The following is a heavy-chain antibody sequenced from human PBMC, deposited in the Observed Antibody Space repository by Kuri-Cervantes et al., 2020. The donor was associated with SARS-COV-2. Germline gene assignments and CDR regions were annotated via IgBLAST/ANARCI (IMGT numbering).Heavy chain of an antibody. D-gene: IGHD1-14*01. J-gene: IGHJ4*02. CDR3: ARLTAHDY. CDR1: GFTFSSYS. Sequence: GESLKISCAASGFTFSSYSMNWVRQAPGKGLEWVSYISSSGSTIYYADSVKGRFTISRDNAKNSLYLQMNSLRAEDTAVYYCARLTAHDYWGQGTLVTVSS. CDR2: ISSSGSTI. V-gene: IGHV3-48*04.